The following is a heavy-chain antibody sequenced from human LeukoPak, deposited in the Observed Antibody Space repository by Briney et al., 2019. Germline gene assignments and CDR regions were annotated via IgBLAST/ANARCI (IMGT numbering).Heavy chain of an antibody. D-gene: IGHD4-17*01. Sequence: PGGSLRLSCAASGFTFSSYYMSWIRQAPGKGLEWVSYISSSGVTIYYADSVKGRFTISRDNAKNSLYLQMSSLRAEDTAAYYCARGTTVTRIYDYWGQGTLVTVSS. CDR2: ISSSGVTI. CDR1: GFTFSSYY. V-gene: IGHV3-11*04. CDR3: ARGTTVTRIYDY. J-gene: IGHJ4*02.